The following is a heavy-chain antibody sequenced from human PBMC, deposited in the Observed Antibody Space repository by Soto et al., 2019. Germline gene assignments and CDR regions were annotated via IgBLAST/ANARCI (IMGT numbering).Heavy chain of an antibody. V-gene: IGHV4-59*12. J-gene: IGHJ5*02. D-gene: IGHD6-25*01. Sequence: SETLSLTCTVSGGSISSYYWSWIRQPPGKGLEWIGYIYYSGSTNYNPSLKSRVTISVDTSKNQFSLKLSSVAAADTAVYYCARDVVRRCWLDPWGQGTLVTVS. CDR3: ARDVVRRCWLDP. CDR1: GGSISSYY. CDR2: IYYSGST.